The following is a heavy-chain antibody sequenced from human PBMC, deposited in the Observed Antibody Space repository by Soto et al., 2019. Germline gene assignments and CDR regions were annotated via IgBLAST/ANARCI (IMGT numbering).Heavy chain of an antibody. CDR3: ARGIATGQLDP. J-gene: IGHJ5*02. Sequence: QVQLVQSGAEVKKPGASVKISCKASGYTFTRYTMNWVRQAPGQRLEWMGWINPDNGNTKSSQKFQDRVIITRDTSASTAYRDRSSRRSEDTAVYYCARGIATGQLDPWGQGTLVTVSS. CDR2: INPDNGNT. V-gene: IGHV1-3*01. CDR1: GYTFTRYT. D-gene: IGHD2-15*01.